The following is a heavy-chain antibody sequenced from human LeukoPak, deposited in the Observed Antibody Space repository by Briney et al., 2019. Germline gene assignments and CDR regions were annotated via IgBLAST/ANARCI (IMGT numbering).Heavy chain of an antibody. CDR3: AKDNRRHYTSGPNPDSLH. V-gene: IGHV3-9*01. Sequence: GRSLGLSCAGSGFIFNNYAMHWVRQPPGKGLEWVSGISWNSGSIDYADSVKGRFIISRDNAKNSLYLQMNSLRVEDTAFYYCAKDNRRHYTSGPNPDSLHWGQGALVTVSS. CDR2: ISWNSGSI. J-gene: IGHJ4*02. CDR1: GFIFNNYA. D-gene: IGHD6-19*01.